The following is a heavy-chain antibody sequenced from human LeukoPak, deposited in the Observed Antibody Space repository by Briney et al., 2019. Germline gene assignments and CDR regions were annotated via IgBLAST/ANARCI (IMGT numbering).Heavy chain of an antibody. V-gene: IGHV1-18*01. CDR1: GYTFTNYD. CDR2: NSPYNGNT. Sequence: ASVKVSCKASGYTFTNYDISWVRQAPGQGLEWMGWNSPYNGNTNYAQKLQGRVTMTTDTSTSTAYMELWSLRSDDTAMYYCARDGSSWFYWGQGTLVTVSS. D-gene: IGHD6-13*01. CDR3: ARDGSSWFY. J-gene: IGHJ4*02.